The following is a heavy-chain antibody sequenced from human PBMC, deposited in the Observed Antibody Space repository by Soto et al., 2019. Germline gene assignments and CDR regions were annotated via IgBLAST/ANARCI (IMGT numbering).Heavy chain of an antibody. J-gene: IGHJ4*02. V-gene: IGHV4-39*01. Sequence: QLQLQESGPGLVKPSETLSLTCTVSGGSISSSTYYWGWIRQPPGQGLEWIGNIYYGGSPYYNPSLKSRVTVSVDTSKNQFSLKLSSVTAADMAVYYCARQSGSGYYTVAYWGQGTLVTVSS. CDR3: ARQSGSGYYTVAY. CDR1: GGSISSSTYY. D-gene: IGHD3-22*01. CDR2: IYYGGSP.